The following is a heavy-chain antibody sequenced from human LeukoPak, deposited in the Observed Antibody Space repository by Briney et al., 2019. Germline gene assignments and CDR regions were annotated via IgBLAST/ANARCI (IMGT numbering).Heavy chain of an antibody. CDR1: GGSVSSNRAA. J-gene: IGHJ6*02. CDR2: TYYRSKWYN. V-gene: IGHV6-1*01. Sequence: SQTLSLTCVISGGSVSSNRAAWNWVRQSPSRGLEWLGRTYYRSKWYNDYAVSVRGRITINPDTSKNQFSLQLQSVTPEDTAVYYCVGPTPVDVWGQGTTVTVSS. CDR3: VGPTPVDV.